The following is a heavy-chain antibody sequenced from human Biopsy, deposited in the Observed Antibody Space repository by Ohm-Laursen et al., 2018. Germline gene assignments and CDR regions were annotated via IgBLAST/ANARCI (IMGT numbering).Heavy chain of an antibody. CDR1: GGSVSSGGFY. CDR2: IYYSGTT. CDR3: ARRPYGGTRYWYFDL. Sequence: PSDTLSLTCTASGGSVSSGGFYWSWIRQHPGKGLEWIGYIYYSGTTYYNPSLKSLVTISVDTSKNQFSLKLNSVTAADTAVYYCARRPYGGTRYWYFDLWGRGTLVTVSS. V-gene: IGHV4-31*01. D-gene: IGHD4-23*01. J-gene: IGHJ2*01.